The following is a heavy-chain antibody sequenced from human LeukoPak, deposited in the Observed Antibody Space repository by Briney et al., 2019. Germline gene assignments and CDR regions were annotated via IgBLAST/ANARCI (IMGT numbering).Heavy chain of an antibody. CDR1: GYTFTSYY. CDR2: INPSYGST. J-gene: IGHJ6*02. V-gene: IGHV1-46*01. Sequence: ASVKFSCKASGYTFTSYYMHWVRQAPGQGLEWMGIINPSYGSTSYAQKFQGRVTMTRDTSTSTVYMELSSLRSEDTAVYYCATNPKLNTETGVAAAVNYYYYGIDVWGQGTTVTVSS. D-gene: IGHD6-13*01. CDR3: ATNPKLNTETGVAAAVNYYYYGIDV.